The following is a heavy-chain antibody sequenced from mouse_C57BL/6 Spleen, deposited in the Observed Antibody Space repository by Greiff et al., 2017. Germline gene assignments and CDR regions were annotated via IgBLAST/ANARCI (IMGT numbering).Heavy chain of an antibody. CDR3: ARKDGYYPYYAMDY. CDR1: GFSLTSYG. Sequence: QVQLKESGPGLVQPSQSLSITCTASGFSLTSYGVHWVRQSPGKGLAWLGVIWSGGSTDYNAAFISRLSISKNNSKSQVFFKMNSLQADDTAIYYCARKDGYYPYYAMDYWGQGTSVTVSS. D-gene: IGHD2-3*01. J-gene: IGHJ4*01. CDR2: IWSGGST. V-gene: IGHV2-2*01.